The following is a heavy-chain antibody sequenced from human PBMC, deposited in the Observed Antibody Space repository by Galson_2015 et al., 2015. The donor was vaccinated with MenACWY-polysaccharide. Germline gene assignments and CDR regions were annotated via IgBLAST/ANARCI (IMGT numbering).Heavy chain of an antibody. Sequence: PALVKPTQTLTLTCTFSGFSLSTSGVGVAWIRQPPGKALEWLALIYWDDDERYSPSLKSRLAITKDTSKNQVVLTMTNMGPLDTGKYYCVHSPHGGDAYYFGMDVWGQGTTVTVSS. CDR2: IYWDDDE. D-gene: IGHD4-23*01. V-gene: IGHV2-5*02. J-gene: IGHJ6*02. CDR3: VHSPHGGDAYYFGMDV. CDR1: GFSLSTSGVG.